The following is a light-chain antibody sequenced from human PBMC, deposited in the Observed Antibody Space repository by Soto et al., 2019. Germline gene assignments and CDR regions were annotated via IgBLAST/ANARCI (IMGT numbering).Light chain of an antibody. J-gene: IGKJ4*01. CDR1: QSVSIN. V-gene: IGKV3-20*01. CDR2: YAS. CDR3: QQYGSSPLT. Sequence: EIVLTQSPCTLSFSPGERATPTCRASQSVSINLAWYQQKPGQAPRLLIHYASTRATGIPARFSGSGSGTEFTFTISRLEPEDFAVYYCQQYGSSPLTFGGGTKVDIK.